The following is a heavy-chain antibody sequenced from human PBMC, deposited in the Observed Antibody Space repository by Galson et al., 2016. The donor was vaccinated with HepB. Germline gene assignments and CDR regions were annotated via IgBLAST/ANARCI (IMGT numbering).Heavy chain of an antibody. CDR2: IYSGGET. J-gene: IGHJ4*02. D-gene: IGHD3/OR15-3a*01. V-gene: IGHV3-66*01. CDR3: ARDTWTWN. Sequence: SLRLSCAASGVTVSSNYMSWVRQAPGRGLEWVSVIYSGGETYYADSVKGRFTTSRDNSKNTVFLQMNSLRAEDTAVYYCARDTWTWNGGQGTLVTVSS. CDR1: GVTVSSNY.